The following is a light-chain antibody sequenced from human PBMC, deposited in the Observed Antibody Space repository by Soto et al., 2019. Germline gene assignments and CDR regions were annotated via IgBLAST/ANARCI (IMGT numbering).Light chain of an antibody. CDR1: SSNIGNNY. V-gene: IGLV1-51*01. Sequence: QSVLTQPPSVSAAPGQKVTISCSGSSSNIGNNYVSWYQQFPGTAPKLLICDTNQRPSGIPDRFSGSKSGTSATLAITGLQAGDEAGYYCGTWDSSLSADVFGGGTKLTVL. J-gene: IGLJ2*01. CDR3: GTWDSSLSADV. CDR2: DTN.